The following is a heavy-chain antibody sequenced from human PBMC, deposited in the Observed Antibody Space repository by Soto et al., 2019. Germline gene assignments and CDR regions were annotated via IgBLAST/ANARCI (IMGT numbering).Heavy chain of an antibody. CDR2: IYYGGST. D-gene: IGHD4-17*01. CDR1: GGAVTSLNYY. CDR3: ARESYGDYVY. Sequence: PSDTLCLTCIVSGGAVTSLNYYWSWVRQSPGKGLEWMGYIYYGGSTDYNPSLKSRVTISVDTSKTQFFLTRKSVTAADTAVYYCARESYGDYVYWGQGILVTVS. V-gene: IGHV4-61*01. J-gene: IGHJ4*02.